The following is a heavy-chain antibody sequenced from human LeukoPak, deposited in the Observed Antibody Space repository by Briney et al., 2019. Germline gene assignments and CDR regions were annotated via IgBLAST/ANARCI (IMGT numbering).Heavy chain of an antibody. Sequence: GASVKVSCKASGYTFTGYYMHWVRQAPVLGREWMRWINPNSGGTNYAQKFQGRVTMTRDTSISTAYMELSRLRSDDTAVYYCARGGDCYSSENDAFDIWGQGTMVTVSS. D-gene: IGHD2-21*02. CDR3: ARGGDCYSSENDAFDI. CDR1: GYTFTGYY. CDR2: INPNSGGT. V-gene: IGHV1-2*02. J-gene: IGHJ3*02.